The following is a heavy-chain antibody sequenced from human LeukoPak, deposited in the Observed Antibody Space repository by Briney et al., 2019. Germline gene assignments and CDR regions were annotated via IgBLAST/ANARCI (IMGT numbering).Heavy chain of an antibody. CDR2: IPYDGSNK. J-gene: IGHJ4*02. CDR1: GFTFSNFG. Sequence: PGGSLRLSCAASGFTFSNFGMHWVRQAPGKGLEWVALIPYDGSNKYYADSVKGRFTISRDNSKNTLYLQMNSLRAEDTAVYYCARGDSSGYLIDYWGQGTLVTVSS. CDR3: ARGDSSGYLIDY. V-gene: IGHV3-30*19. D-gene: IGHD3-22*01.